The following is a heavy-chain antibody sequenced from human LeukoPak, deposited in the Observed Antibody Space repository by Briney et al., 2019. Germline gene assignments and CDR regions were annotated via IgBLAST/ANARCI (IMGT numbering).Heavy chain of an antibody. D-gene: IGHD6-13*01. J-gene: IGHJ3*02. CDR2: IYSNGSP. Sequence: SETLSLTCTVSGASISSYYWSWIRQPPGKGLEWIGYIYSNGSPNYNPSLKSRVTMSLDTSENQFSLKLTSVTAADTAVYYCARCRGYSSSWARTFDIWGQGTMVTVSS. CDR3: ARCRGYSSSWARTFDI. V-gene: IGHV4-59*01. CDR1: GASISSYY.